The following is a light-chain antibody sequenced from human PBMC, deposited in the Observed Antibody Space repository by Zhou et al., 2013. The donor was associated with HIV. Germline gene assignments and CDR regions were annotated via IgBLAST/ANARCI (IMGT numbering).Light chain of an antibody. V-gene: IGKV3-20*01. Sequence: EVVMTQSPDTLSVSPGESATLSCRASQSLIDTYLAWYQQKPGQAPRLLIYSASSRAYGIPDRFSGSGFGTDFTLTISRLEPEDFAVYYCQSYNGSPPFNFGGGTRVEMK. CDR1: QSLIDTY. CDR3: QSYNGSPPFN. J-gene: IGKJ4*01. CDR2: SAS.